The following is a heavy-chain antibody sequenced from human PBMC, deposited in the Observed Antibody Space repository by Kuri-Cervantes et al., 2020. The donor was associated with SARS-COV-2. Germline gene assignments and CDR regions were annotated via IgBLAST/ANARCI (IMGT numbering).Heavy chain of an antibody. CDR1: GFTDDNYD. V-gene: IGHV3-30*04. CDR2: ISYDGSNK. CDR3: ARAGNVLMVYAIAYYMDV. J-gene: IGHJ6*03. Sequence: GESLKISCSGSGFTDDNYDMSWVRQAPGKGLEWVAVISYDGSNKYYADSVKGRFTISRDNSKNTLYLQMNSLRAEDTAVYYCARAGNVLMVYAIAYYMDVWGKGTTVTVSS. D-gene: IGHD2-8*01.